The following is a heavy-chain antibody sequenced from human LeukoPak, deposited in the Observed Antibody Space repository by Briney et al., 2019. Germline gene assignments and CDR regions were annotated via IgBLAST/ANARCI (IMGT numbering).Heavy chain of an antibody. D-gene: IGHD2-2*01. CDR3: AKRIVPAAPDAFDI. Sequence: GGSLRLSCAASGFTFTTYSMNWVRQAPGQGLKGISYISSSSSTIYYADSVKGRFTISRDNSKSTLYLQMNSLSAEDTAVYYCAKRIVPAAPDAFDIWGQGTMVTVSS. J-gene: IGHJ3*02. CDR1: GFTFTTYS. CDR2: ISSSSSTI. V-gene: IGHV3-48*01.